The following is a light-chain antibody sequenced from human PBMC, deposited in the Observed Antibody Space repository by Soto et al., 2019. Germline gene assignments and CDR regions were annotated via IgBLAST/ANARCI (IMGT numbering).Light chain of an antibody. Sequence: DILMAESPYSLAVSLGERAGVSCKSSQSVLYNSNNKNYLAWYQQKPGQPPKLLIYWASTRESGVPDRFSGRRSGKDFTITISSMQAADVEVSYCKKYYSPKFNFGPGTKAAIK. V-gene: IGKV4-1*01. CDR2: WAS. J-gene: IGKJ3*01. CDR1: QSVLYNSNNKNY. CDR3: KKYYSPKFN.